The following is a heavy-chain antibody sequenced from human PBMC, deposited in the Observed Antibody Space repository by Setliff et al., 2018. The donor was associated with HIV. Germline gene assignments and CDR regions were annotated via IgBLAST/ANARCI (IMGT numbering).Heavy chain of an antibody. Sequence: HPGGSLRLSCAASGSTFSGYSMNWVRQAPGKGLEWVSASSGSSTYIYYADSMKGRFTISRDNSKNTLFLQMNSLRAEDTAVYYCAKSRDYQLLHYYGVDVWGQGTTVTVSS. V-gene: IGHV3-23*01. CDR2: SSGSSTYI. CDR1: GSTFSGYS. D-gene: IGHD2-2*01. CDR3: AKSRDYQLLHYYGVDV. J-gene: IGHJ6*02.